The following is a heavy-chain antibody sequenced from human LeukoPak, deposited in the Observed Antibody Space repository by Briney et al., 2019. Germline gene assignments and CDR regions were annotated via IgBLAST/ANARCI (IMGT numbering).Heavy chain of an antibody. CDR2: IKQDGSEK. CDR1: GFTFSSYW. V-gene: IGHV3-7*04. Sequence: GGSLRLSCAASGFTFSSYWMSWVRQAPGKGLEWVANIKQDGSEKYYVDSVKGRFTISRDNAKNSLYLQMNSLRAEDTAVYYCARALSDFWSGYYPDYWGQGTLVTVSS. CDR3: ARALSDFWSGYYPDY. J-gene: IGHJ4*02. D-gene: IGHD3-3*01.